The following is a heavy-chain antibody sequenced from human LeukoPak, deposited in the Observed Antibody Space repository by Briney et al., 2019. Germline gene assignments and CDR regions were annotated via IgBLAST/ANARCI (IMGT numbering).Heavy chain of an antibody. CDR3: AKVPFSSSYYYYMDV. V-gene: IGHV3-23*01. D-gene: IGHD2-2*01. Sequence: GGSLRLSCAASGFTFSSYAMSWVRQAPGKGLEWVSAISGSGGSTYYADSVKGRFTISRDNSKNTLYLQMNSLRAEDTAVYYCAKVPFSSSYYYYMDVWGKGTTVTVSS. CDR1: GFTFSSYA. J-gene: IGHJ6*03. CDR2: ISGSGGST.